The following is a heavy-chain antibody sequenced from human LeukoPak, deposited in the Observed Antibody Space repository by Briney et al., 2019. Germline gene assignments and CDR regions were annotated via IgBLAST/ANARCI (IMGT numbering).Heavy chain of an antibody. CDR2: TYYRSKWYN. CDR3: ARDVDTAMVRAYYGMDI. Sequence: SQTLSLTCAISGDSVSSNSAAWNWIRQSPSRGLEWLGRTYYRSKWYNDYAVSVKSRITINPDTSKNRFSLQLNSVTPEDTAVYYCARDVDTAMVRAYYGMDIWGQGTTVTVSS. CDR1: GDSVSSNSAA. V-gene: IGHV6-1*01. D-gene: IGHD5-18*01. J-gene: IGHJ6*02.